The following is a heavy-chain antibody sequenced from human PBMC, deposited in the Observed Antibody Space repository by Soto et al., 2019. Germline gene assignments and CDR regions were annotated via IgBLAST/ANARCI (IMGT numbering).Heavy chain of an antibody. CDR2: INSDGSST. Sequence: GGSLRLSCAASGFTFSSYWMHWVRQAPGKGLVWVSRINSDGSSTSYADSVKGRLTISRDNAKNTLYLQMNSLRAEDTAVYYCARVVTQYSGSYRTIDYWGQGTLVTVSS. CDR3: ARVVTQYSGSYRTIDY. V-gene: IGHV3-74*01. D-gene: IGHD1-26*01. CDR1: GFTFSSYW. J-gene: IGHJ4*02.